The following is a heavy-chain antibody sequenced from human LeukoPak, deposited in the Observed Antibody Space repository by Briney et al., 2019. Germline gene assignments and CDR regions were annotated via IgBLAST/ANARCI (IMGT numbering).Heavy chain of an antibody. D-gene: IGHD3-10*01. CDR2: ISYDGSNK. CDR1: GFSFSSYA. Sequence: GGSLRLSCAASGFSFSSYAMHWVRQAPGKGLEWVAVISYDGSNKYYADSVKGRFTISRDNSKNTLYLQMNSLRAEDTAVYYCAKDFMVRGVITNFDYWGQGTLVTVSS. V-gene: IGHV3-30-3*01. CDR3: AKDFMVRGVITNFDY. J-gene: IGHJ4*02.